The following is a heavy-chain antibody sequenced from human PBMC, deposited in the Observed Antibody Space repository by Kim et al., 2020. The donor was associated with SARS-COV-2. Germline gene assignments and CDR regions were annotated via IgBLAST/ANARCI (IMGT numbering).Heavy chain of an antibody. CDR1: GGTFSSYA. V-gene: IGHV1-69*13. Sequence: SVKVSCKASGGTFSSYAISWVRQAPGQGLEWMGGIIPIFGTANYAQKFQGRVTITADESTSTAYMELSSLRSEDTAVYYCVLYPNDILTGYYPDYWGQGTLVTVSS. J-gene: IGHJ4*02. CDR2: IIPIFGTA. D-gene: IGHD3-9*01. CDR3: VLYPNDILTGYYPDY.